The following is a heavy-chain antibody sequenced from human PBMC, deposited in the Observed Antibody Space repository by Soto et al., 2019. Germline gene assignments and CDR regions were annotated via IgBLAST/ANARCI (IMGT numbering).Heavy chain of an antibody. V-gene: IGHV1-69*13. CDR1: GGTFSSYA. D-gene: IGHD4-17*01. J-gene: IGHJ4*02. Sequence: SVKVSRKSSGGTFSSYAISWVRQAPGQGLEWMGGIIPIFGTANYAQKFQGRVTITADESTSTAYVELSSRRSEDTAVYYFASRRKHDFGGNLFDYWGQGTLVTVSS. CDR3: ASRRKHDFGGNLFDY. CDR2: IIPIFGTA.